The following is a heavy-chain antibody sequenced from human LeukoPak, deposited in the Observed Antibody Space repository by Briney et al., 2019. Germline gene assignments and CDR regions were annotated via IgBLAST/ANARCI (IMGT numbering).Heavy chain of an antibody. D-gene: IGHD3-16*01. J-gene: IGHJ4*02. CDR2: TYYRSKWYY. CDR1: GDSVSCNTAA. CDR3: ARDPSDDQGLDY. Sequence: SQTLSLTCAISGDSVSCNTAAWYWIRQSPSRGLEWLGRTYYRSKWYYEYAVSVRSRIIINVDTSKNQFSLQLNSVTPEDTAVYYCARDPSDDQGLDYWGQGTLVTVSS. V-gene: IGHV6-1*01.